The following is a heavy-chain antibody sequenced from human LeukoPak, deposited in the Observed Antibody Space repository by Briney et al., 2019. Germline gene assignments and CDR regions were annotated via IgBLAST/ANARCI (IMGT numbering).Heavy chain of an antibody. CDR1: GYTLTELC. D-gene: IGHD3-10*01. CDR3: ARVNRLYFGDNWFDP. Sequence: ASVKVSCKVSGYTLTELCIHWVRQAPGKGLEWMGGFDPEENKRIYAQKFKGRVTMTEDTSTDTAYMELSRLRSEDTAVYYCARVNRLYFGDNWFDPWGQGTLVAVSS. CDR2: FDPEENKR. V-gene: IGHV1-24*01. J-gene: IGHJ5*02.